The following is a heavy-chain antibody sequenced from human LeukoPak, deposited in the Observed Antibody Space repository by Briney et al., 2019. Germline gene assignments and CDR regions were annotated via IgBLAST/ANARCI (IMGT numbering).Heavy chain of an antibody. D-gene: IGHD3-22*01. CDR3: ARVGGITMIVVLITDAFDI. Sequence: SETLSLTCAAYGGSFSGYYWSWIRQPPGKGLEWIGSIYYSGSTYYNPSLKSRVTISVDTSKNQFSLKLRSVTAADTAVYYCARVGGITMIVVLITDAFDIWGQGTMVTVSS. J-gene: IGHJ3*02. CDR1: GGSFSGYY. CDR2: IYYSGST. V-gene: IGHV4-34*01.